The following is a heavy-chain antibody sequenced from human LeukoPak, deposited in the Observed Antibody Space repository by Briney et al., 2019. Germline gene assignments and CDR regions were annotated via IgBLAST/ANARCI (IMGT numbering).Heavy chain of an antibody. D-gene: IGHD6-19*01. Sequence: ASVKVSCKVSGYTLTELSMYWVRQAPGKGLEWMGGFDPEDGETIYAQKFQGRVTMTEDTSTDTAYMELSSLRSEDTAVYYCATATYSSGWYLTFWGQGTLVTVSS. CDR1: GYTLTELS. J-gene: IGHJ4*02. V-gene: IGHV1-24*01. CDR3: ATATYSSGWYLTF. CDR2: FDPEDGET.